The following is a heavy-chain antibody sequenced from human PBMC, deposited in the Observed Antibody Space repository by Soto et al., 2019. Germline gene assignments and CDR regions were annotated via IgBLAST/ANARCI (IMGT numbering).Heavy chain of an antibody. V-gene: IGHV3-33*01. CDR1: GFTFSSYG. D-gene: IGHD5-18*01. J-gene: IGHJ4*02. CDR3: ARGGDTAMVIPDFDY. CDR2: IWYDGSNK. Sequence: QVQLVESGGGVVQPGRSLRLSCAASGFTFSSYGMHWVRQAPGKGLEWVAVIWYDGSNKYYADSVKGRFTISRDNSKNTLYLQMNSLRAEDTAVYYCARGGDTAMVIPDFDYWGQGTLVTVSS.